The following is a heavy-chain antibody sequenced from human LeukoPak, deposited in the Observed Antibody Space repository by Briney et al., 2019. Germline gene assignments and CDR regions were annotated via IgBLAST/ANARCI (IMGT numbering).Heavy chain of an antibody. J-gene: IGHJ4*02. Sequence: GASVKVSCKASGYTFTGYYMHWVRQAPGQGLEWMGWINPNSGGTNYAQKFQGRVTMTRDTSISTAYMELSRLRSDDTAVYYCAREWSGSAPGDTAMDAWYYFDYWGQGTLVTVSS. D-gene: IGHD5-18*01. V-gene: IGHV1-2*02. CDR2: INPNSGGT. CDR1: GYTFTGYY. CDR3: AREWSGSAPGDTAMDAWYYFDY.